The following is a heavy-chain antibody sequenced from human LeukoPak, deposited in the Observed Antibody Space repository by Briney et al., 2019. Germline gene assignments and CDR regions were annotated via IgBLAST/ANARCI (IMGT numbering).Heavy chain of an antibody. Sequence: SETLSLTCTVSGGSISSYYWSWIRQPPGKGLEWIGYIYYSGSTNYNPSLKSRVTISVDTSKNQFSLKLSSVTAADTAVYYCARGHSSSWYREYNWFDPWGQGTLVTVSS. CDR2: IYYSGST. CDR1: GGSISSYY. D-gene: IGHD6-13*01. J-gene: IGHJ5*02. CDR3: ARGHSSSWYREYNWFDP. V-gene: IGHV4-59*01.